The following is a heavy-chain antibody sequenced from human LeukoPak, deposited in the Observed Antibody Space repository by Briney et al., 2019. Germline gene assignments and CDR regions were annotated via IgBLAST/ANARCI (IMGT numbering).Heavy chain of an antibody. V-gene: IGHV3-7*01. CDR1: GFTFSTYL. Sequence: PGGSLRLSCAASGFTFSTYLMSWVRQAPGEGLEWVASVRPDGTEKTYVDSVKGRFTISRDNAKNSLYLQMNSLRAEDTAVYYCAREEEKYDSSGYFAYWGQGTLVTVSS. D-gene: IGHD3-22*01. CDR3: AREEEKYDSSGYFAY. J-gene: IGHJ4*02. CDR2: VRPDGTEK.